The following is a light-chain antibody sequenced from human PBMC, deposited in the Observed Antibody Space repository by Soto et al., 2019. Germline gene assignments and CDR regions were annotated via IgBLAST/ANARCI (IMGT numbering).Light chain of an antibody. CDR3: AAWDDMLRGPDVV. CDR2: TSN. CDR1: SSNIGSNY. Sequence: QSVLTQPPSASGTPGQRVTISCSGSSSNIGSNYVYWYQQPPGTAPKLLIYTSNQRPSGVPDRFYGAKSGTSASLAITGLRSGEEAGCCCAAWDDMLRGPDVVFGGGTKLPVL. J-gene: IGLJ2*01. V-gene: IGLV1-47*01.